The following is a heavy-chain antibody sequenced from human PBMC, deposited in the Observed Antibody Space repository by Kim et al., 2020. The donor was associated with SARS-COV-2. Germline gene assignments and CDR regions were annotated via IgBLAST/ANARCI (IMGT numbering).Heavy chain of an antibody. D-gene: IGHD6-13*01. J-gene: IGHJ4*02. CDR3: ARSEGRGSWHQFDY. CDR2: IYYSGTT. CDR1: SDSISSYY. V-gene: IGHV4-59*01. Sequence: SETLSLTCTVSSDSISSYYCSWILQLPGKGLEWIGYIYYSGTTNYNPSLNSRVTISWDTSKNQFSLELTSVTDADTAVYYCARSEGRGSWHQFDYWGQGILVTVSS.